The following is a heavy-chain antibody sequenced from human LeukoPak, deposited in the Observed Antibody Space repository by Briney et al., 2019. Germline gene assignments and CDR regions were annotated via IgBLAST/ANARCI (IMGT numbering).Heavy chain of an antibody. J-gene: IGHJ6*02. Sequence: PSETLSLTCTVSGGSISSYYWSWIRQPPGKGLEWIGYIYYSGSINYNPSLKSRATISVDTSKNQFSLKLSSVTAADTAVYYCAREVVDDCSSTSCYNPLDYYGMDVWGQGTTVTVSS. D-gene: IGHD2-2*02. CDR1: GGSISSYY. CDR3: AREVVDDCSSTSCYNPLDYYGMDV. V-gene: IGHV4-59*01. CDR2: IYYSGSI.